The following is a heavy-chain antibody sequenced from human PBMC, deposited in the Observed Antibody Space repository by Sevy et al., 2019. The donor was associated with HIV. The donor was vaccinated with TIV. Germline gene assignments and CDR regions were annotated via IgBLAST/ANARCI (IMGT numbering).Heavy chain of an antibody. D-gene: IGHD3-3*01. CDR2: ISYSGNT. Sequence: SETLSLTCIVSGDSISSSSYYWGWIRQPPGKGLEWIASISYSGNTYYNPSLKSRTTMSIETSKNQFFLTLNSLTAPEAAVYYFARSNPYYDFWSGYMTSGYFDFWGPGTLVTVSS. J-gene: IGHJ4*02. V-gene: IGHV4-39*01. CDR1: GDSISSSSYY. CDR3: ARSNPYYDFWSGYMTSGYFDF.